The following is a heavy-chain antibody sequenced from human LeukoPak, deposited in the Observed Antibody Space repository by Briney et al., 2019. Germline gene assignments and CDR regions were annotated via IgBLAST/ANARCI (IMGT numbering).Heavy chain of an antibody. CDR1: GFTVSSNY. D-gene: IGHD4-23*01. J-gene: IGHJ4*02. Sequence: PGGSLRLSCAASGFTVSSNYMSWVRQAPGKGLEWVSVIDSGGSTYYADSVKGRFTISRDNSKNTLYLQMNSLRVEDTAVYYCARHVLFYGGNSNYFDYWGQGTLVTVSS. V-gene: IGHV3-53*01. CDR3: ARHVLFYGGNSNYFDY. CDR2: IDSGGST.